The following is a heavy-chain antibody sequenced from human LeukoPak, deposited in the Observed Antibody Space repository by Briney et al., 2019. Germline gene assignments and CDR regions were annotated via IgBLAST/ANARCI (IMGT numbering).Heavy chain of an antibody. J-gene: IGHJ4*02. CDR2: ISSSSGTT. CDR1: AFTFSSYA. Sequence: GGSLRVSCAASAFTFSSYAMSWVRQAPGKGLEWVSSISSSSGTTKYADSVKGRFTISRDNSQNTLYLQLNSLRAEDTAVYYCVKDHAESLLTTIITLPPGYWGQGTLVTVSS. CDR3: VKDHAESLLTTIITLPPGY. D-gene: IGHD3-3*01. V-gene: IGHV3-23*01.